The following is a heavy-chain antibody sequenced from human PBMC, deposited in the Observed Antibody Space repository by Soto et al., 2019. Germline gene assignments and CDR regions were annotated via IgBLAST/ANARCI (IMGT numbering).Heavy chain of an antibody. V-gene: IGHV1-3*01. Sequence: QVQLVQSGAEVKKPGASVKVSCKASGYTFTSYAMHWVRQAPGQRLEWMGWINAGNGNTKYSQKFQGRVTITRDTSASTSYMELSSLRSEDTAVYYCARGYGGPIGWFDPWGQGTLVTVSS. CDR3: ARGYGGPIGWFDP. J-gene: IGHJ5*02. CDR2: INAGNGNT. CDR1: GYTFTSYA. D-gene: IGHD3-16*01.